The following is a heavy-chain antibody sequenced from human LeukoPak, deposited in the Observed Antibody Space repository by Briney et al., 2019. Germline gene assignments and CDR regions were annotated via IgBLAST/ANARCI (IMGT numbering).Heavy chain of an antibody. D-gene: IGHD3-10*01. CDR3: ATGYYFGSGSYGYLDY. CDR2: IYSGGDT. CDR1: GFTVSSNF. Sequence: PGGSLRLSCAASGFTVSSNFMTWVRQAPGKGLEWVSIIYSGGDTYYTDSVKGRFTISRDDSENTLYLQMDSLRAEDTAVYYCATGYYFGSGSYGYLDYWGQGTLVTVSS. V-gene: IGHV3-53*01. J-gene: IGHJ4*02.